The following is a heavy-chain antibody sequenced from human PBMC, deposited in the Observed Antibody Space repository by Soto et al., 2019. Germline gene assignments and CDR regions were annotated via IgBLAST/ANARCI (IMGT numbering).Heavy chain of an antibody. CDR3: ARGDRGGSGSPASYYYSGWDV. CDR1: GFTLSSYA. V-gene: IGHV3-23*01. Sequence: DVQLLESGGHLVQPGWSLRLSCSASGFTLSSYAMSWVRQAPGKGLEWVSSISAGGDMTYNSDSVKGRFTISRDNSNNALFLQMHNLRIEDTALYYCARGDRGGSGSPASYYYSGWDVWGQGATVTVS. J-gene: IGHJ6*02. D-gene: IGHD3-10*01. CDR2: ISAGGDMT.